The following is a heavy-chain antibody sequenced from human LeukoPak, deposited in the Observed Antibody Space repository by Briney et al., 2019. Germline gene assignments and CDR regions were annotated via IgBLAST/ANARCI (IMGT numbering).Heavy chain of an antibody. J-gene: IGHJ4*02. D-gene: IGHD4/OR15-4a*01. CDR3: ARGGLTDPRPFDY. V-gene: IGHV4-39*07. CDR2: INHSGST. Sequence: PSETLSLTCTVSGGSISSSSYYWSWIRQPPGKGLEWIGEINHSGSTNYNPSLKSRVTISVDTSKNQFSLKLSSVTAADTAVYYCARGGLTDPRPFDYWGQGTLVTVSS. CDR1: GGSISSSSYY.